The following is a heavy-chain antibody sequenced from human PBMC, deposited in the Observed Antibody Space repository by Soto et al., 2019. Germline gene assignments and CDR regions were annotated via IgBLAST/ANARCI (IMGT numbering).Heavy chain of an antibody. V-gene: IGHV1-69*13. D-gene: IGHD3-3*01. CDR1: GGSFGKSA. Sequence: SVKVSCKASGGSFGKSAINWVRQTPGQGLEWLGGFIPVYRTLNYAQKFQGRVTITADESTGTAYMTLSSLASDDTAVYYCATGVIWIGYFTVDSWGQGTLVTVSS. CDR2: FIPVYRTL. CDR3: ATGVIWIGYFTVDS. J-gene: IGHJ4*02.